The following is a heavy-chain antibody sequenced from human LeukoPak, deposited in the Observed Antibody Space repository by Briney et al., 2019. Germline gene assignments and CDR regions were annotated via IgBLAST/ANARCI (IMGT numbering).Heavy chain of an antibody. V-gene: IGHV3-9*01. CDR3: ARADMMDAFDI. J-gene: IGHJ3*02. D-gene: IGHD3-16*01. CDR2: ISWNSGSI. Sequence: PGRSLRLSCAASGFTFDDYAMPWVRQAPGKGLEGVSGISWNSGSIGYADSVKGRFTISRDNAKNSLYLQMNSLRADDTAVYYCARADMMDAFDIWGQGTMVTVSS. CDR1: GFTFDDYA.